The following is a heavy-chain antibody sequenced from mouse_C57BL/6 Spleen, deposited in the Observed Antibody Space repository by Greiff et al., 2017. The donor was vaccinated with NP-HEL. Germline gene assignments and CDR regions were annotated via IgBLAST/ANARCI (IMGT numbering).Heavy chain of an antibody. J-gene: IGHJ3*01. CDR1: GYTFTSYW. CDR3: ARSGYYGSSHTWFAY. V-gene: IGHV1-59*01. Sequence: VKLQQPGAELVRPGTSVKLSCKASGYTFTSYWMHWVKQRPGQGLEWIGVIDPSDSYTNYNQKFKGKATLTVDTSSSTAYMQLSSLTSEDSAVYYCARSGYYGSSHTWFAYWGQGTLVTVSA. CDR2: IDPSDSYT. D-gene: IGHD1-1*01.